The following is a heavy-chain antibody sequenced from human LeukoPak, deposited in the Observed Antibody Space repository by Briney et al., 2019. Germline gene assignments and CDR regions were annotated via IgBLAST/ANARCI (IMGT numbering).Heavy chain of an antibody. J-gene: IGHJ6*02. Sequence: ASVKVSCKASGYTLTSYYMHWVRQAPGQGLEWMGIINPSGGSTSYAQKFQGRVTMTRDTSTSTVYMELSSLRSEDTAVYYCAREWLELQQGRFYYGMDVWGQGTTVTVSS. CDR1: GYTLTSYY. CDR3: AREWLELQQGRFYYGMDV. V-gene: IGHV1-46*01. D-gene: IGHD1-7*01. CDR2: INPSGGST.